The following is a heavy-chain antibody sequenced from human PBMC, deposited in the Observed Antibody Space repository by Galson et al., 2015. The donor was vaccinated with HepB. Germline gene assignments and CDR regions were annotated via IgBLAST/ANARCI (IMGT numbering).Heavy chain of an antibody. CDR2: INHSGST. CDR3: ARVSGYYYVKAP. Sequence: ETLSLTCAVYGGSFSGYYWSWIRQPPGKGLEWIGEINHSGSTNYNPSLKSRVTISVDTSKNQFSLKLSSVTAADTAVYYCARVSGYYYVKAPWGQGTLVTVSS. V-gene: IGHV4-34*01. CDR1: GGSFSGYY. J-gene: IGHJ5*02. D-gene: IGHD3-22*01.